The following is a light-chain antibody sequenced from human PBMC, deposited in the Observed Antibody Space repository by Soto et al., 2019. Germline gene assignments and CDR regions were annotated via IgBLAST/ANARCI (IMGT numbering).Light chain of an antibody. CDR3: CSYAGSYTFVV. Sequence: QSVLTQPRSVSGSPGQSVTISCTGTSSDVGGYNYVSWYQRHPGKAPKLMIYDVSKRPSGVPGRSSGSKSGNTASLTISGLQSEDEADYYCCSYAGSYTFVVFGGGTQLTVL. V-gene: IGLV2-11*01. CDR1: SSDVGGYNY. CDR2: DVS. J-gene: IGLJ2*01.